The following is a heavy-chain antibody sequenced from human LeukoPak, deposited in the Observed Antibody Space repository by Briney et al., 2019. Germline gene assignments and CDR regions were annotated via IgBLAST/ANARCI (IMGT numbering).Heavy chain of an antibody. Sequence: PGGSLRLSCEASGFTFSRYYMNWIRQAPGKGLEWIAFISGDGSMIHYGDSVKGRFTISRDNSKNTLYLEMNSLRAEDTAVYYCAKDIGSYYDYWGQGILVTVSS. V-gene: IGHV3-11*04. CDR1: GFTFSRYY. CDR3: AKDIGSYYDY. CDR2: ISGDGSMI. J-gene: IGHJ4*02. D-gene: IGHD3-10*01.